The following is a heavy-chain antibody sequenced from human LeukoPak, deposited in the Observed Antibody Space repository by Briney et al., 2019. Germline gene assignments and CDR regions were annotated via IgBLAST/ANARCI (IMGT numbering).Heavy chain of an antibody. V-gene: IGHV3-11*01. CDR2: ISPRGTTI. D-gene: IGHD4-23*01. J-gene: IGHJ4*02. CDR1: GFTFNDSY. Sequence: PGGSLRLSCAASGFTFNDSYMTWVRQAPGKGLEWISYISPRGTTIYYADSVKGRFTISRDSAKNSLFLQMNSLRAEDTAMYYCAREGPDYTGNSRCLDYWGQGILVTVSS. CDR3: AREGPDYTGNSRCLDY.